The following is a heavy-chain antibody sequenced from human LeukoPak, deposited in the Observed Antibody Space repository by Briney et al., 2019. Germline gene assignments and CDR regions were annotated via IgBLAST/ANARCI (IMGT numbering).Heavy chain of an antibody. CDR1: GFTFSYYT. D-gene: IGHD6-19*01. Sequence: PGGSLRLSCAASGFTFSYYTMNWVRQPPGKGLEWIGEINHSGSTNYNPSLKSRVTISVDTSKNQFSLKLSSVTAADTAVYYCARWRIAVAGGDYWGQGTLVTVSS. CDR2: INHSGST. CDR3: ARWRIAVAGGDY. V-gene: IGHV4-34*01. J-gene: IGHJ4*02.